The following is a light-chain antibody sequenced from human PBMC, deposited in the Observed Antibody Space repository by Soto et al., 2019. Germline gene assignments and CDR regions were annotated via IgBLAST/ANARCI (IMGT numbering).Light chain of an antibody. CDR3: QHYNRWPPIT. Sequence: EIVMTQSPATLSVSPGDTATLSCRASESVSSDLAWYQQKAGQAPRLLIYDASTRATAIPARFSGSGSGTEFTLTISSLQSEDVAVYYCQHYNRWPPITFGPGTGLEIK. J-gene: IGKJ5*01. CDR1: ESVSSD. CDR2: DAS. V-gene: IGKV3-15*01.